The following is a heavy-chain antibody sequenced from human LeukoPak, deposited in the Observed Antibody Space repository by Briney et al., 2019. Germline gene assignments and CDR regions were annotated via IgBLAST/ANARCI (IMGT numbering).Heavy chain of an antibody. CDR1: GDSVSSGY. Sequence: PSETPSLICNVSGDSVSSGYWSWIRQSPGKGLEWIGFIQDSGITDYNPSLKSRLLMSVDTSKNQFSLNLRSVTAADTAVYYCAGRGHRYSRDWGQGILVTISS. CDR2: IQDSGIT. J-gene: IGHJ1*01. CDR3: AGRGHRYSRD. D-gene: IGHD2-15*01. V-gene: IGHV4-4*08.